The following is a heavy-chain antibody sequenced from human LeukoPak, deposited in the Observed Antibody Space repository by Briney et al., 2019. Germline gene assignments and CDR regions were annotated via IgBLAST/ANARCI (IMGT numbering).Heavy chain of an antibody. V-gene: IGHV4-4*07. CDR3: ARLKFYDSTGYSPGHYMDV. CDR1: GVPIYSYY. D-gene: IGHD3-22*01. J-gene: IGHJ6*03. Sequence: PSETLSLTCTVSGVPIYSYYWSWIRQTAGKGLEWIGRLYPGGSTNYNTSLKSRVTMSVDTSKNQFALKLSAVTAADTAVYYCARLKFYDSTGYSPGHYMDVWGKGTTVTVSS. CDR2: LYPGGST.